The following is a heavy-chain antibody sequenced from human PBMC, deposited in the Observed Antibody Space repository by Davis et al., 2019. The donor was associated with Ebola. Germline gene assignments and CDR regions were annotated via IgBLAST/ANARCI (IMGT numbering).Heavy chain of an antibody. Sequence: ASVKVSCKASGYTFTSYAMNWVRQAPGQGLEWMGWINTNTGNPTYAQGFTGRFVFSLDTSVSTAYLQISSLKAEDTAVYYCARDFASAAAISLYYYYYGMDVWGQGTTVTVSS. CDR3: ARDFASAAAISLYYYYYGMDV. CDR1: GYTFTSYA. V-gene: IGHV7-4-1*02. J-gene: IGHJ6*02. CDR2: INTNTGNP. D-gene: IGHD6-13*01.